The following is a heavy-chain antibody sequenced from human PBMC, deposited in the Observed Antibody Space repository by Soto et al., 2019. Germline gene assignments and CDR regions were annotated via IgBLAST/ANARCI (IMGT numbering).Heavy chain of an antibody. V-gene: IGHV1-18*01. CDR1: GYDFTNYG. J-gene: IGHJ4*02. CDR2: ISAYNGNL. Sequence: QVRLVQSGAEVKKPGASVKVSCKTYGYDFTNYGINWVRQAPGQGLEWMGWISAYNGNLVYAQNFPGRATLTTDTSTGSSYMELTRLRSDDTAVDNFARGQDILTGWKITFWGQRPLGTVSS. CDR3: ARGQDILTGWKITF. D-gene: IGHD3-9*01.